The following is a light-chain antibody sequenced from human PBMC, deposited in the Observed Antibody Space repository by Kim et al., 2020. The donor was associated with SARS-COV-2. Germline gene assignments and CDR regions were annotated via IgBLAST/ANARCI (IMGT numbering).Light chain of an antibody. CDR3: QTWGTGIVV. J-gene: IGLJ2*01. CDR2: LNSDGRH. Sequence: SVKLTCTLSSGHSSYAIAWHQQQPEKGPRYLMKLNSDGRHFKGDGIPDRFSGSSSGAERYLTISSLQSEDEADYDCQTWGTGIVVFGGGTQLTVL. CDR1: SGHSSYA. V-gene: IGLV4-69*02.